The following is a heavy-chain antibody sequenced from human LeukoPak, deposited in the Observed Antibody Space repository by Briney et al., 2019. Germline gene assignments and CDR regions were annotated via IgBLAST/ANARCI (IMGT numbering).Heavy chain of an antibody. D-gene: IGHD3-22*01. J-gene: IGHJ4*02. CDR1: GGSISSYY. CDR3: ARVRRYYDSSGYYYSKAFDY. Sequence: SETLSLTCTVSGGSISSYYWSWIRQPPGKGLEWIGEINHSGSTNYNPSLKSRVTISVDTSKNQFSLKLSSVTAADTAVYYCARVRRYYDSSGYYYSKAFDYWGQGTLVTVSS. CDR2: INHSGST. V-gene: IGHV4-34*01.